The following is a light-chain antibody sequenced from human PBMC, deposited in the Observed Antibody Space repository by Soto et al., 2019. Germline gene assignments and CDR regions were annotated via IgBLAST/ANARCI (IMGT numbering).Light chain of an antibody. V-gene: IGLV2-14*03. CDR1: SSDVGGYNY. CDR3: SSYTSSNAYV. Sequence: QSALTQPASVSGSPGQSITISCTGTSSDVGGYNYVSWYQHHPGKVPQLMIYDVSNPPSGVSNRFSGSNSANTASPTISGLKAEGEAYYYCSSYTSSNAYVFGTGTKLTVL. CDR2: DVS. J-gene: IGLJ1*01.